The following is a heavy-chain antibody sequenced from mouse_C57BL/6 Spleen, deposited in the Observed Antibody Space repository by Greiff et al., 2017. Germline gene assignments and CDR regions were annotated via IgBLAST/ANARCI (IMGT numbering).Heavy chain of an antibody. CDR3: ARGDYDYGCAY. CDR2: IDPSDSYT. Sequence: QVQLQQPGAELVMPGASVKLSCKASGYTFTSYWMHWVKQRPGQGLEWIGEIDPSDSYTNYNQKFKGKSTLTVDKSSSTAYMQLSSLTSEDSAVYYCARGDYDYGCAYWGQGTLVTVSA. CDR1: GYTFTSYW. D-gene: IGHD2-4*01. J-gene: IGHJ3*01. V-gene: IGHV1-69*01.